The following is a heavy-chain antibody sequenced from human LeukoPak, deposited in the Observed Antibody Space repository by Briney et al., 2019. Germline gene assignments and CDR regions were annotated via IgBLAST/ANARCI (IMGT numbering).Heavy chain of an antibody. V-gene: IGHV3-9*01. J-gene: IGHJ4*02. CDR3: ARIIIAEFDYGGFDY. Sequence: GGSLRLSCTASGFTFDDYAMHWVRQAPGKGLEWVSGISWNSGNIVYADSVKGRFTISRDNAKNSLYLQMSSLRPEDTAFYYCARIIIAEFDYGGFDYWGQGTLVTVSS. D-gene: IGHD4-23*01. CDR1: GFTFDDYA. CDR2: ISWNSGNI.